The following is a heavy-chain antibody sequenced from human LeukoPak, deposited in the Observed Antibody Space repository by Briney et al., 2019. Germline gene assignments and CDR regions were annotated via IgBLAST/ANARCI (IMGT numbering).Heavy chain of an antibody. J-gene: IGHJ4*02. CDR1: GFTFSNYW. Sequence: GGSLRLSCAASGFTFSNYWMSWVRQAPGKGLEWVAIIRQDGSEKKYVDSVKGLFTISRDNAKNSLYLEMNSLRAEDTAVYYCTRFSRSSSSNYWGQGTLVTVSS. CDR3: TRFSRSSSSNY. V-gene: IGHV3-7*01. CDR2: IRQDGSEK. D-gene: IGHD6-6*01.